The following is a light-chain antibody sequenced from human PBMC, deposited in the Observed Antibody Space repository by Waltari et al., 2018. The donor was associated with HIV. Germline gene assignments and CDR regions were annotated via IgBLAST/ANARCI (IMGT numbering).Light chain of an antibody. J-gene: IGKJ1*01. Sequence: EIVMTQSPATLSVSPGERATLSCRASQSIRSNLAWYQQKPGQAPRLLIYGASTRATGIPARFSGSGSGTEFTLTISSLQSEDVAVYYCQHYNNWPPWTFGQGTKVEIK. CDR3: QHYNNWPPWT. CDR2: GAS. V-gene: IGKV3-15*01. CDR1: QSIRSN.